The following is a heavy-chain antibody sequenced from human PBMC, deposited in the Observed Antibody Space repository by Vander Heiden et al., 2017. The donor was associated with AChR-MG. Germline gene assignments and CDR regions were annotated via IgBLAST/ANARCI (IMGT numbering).Heavy chain of an antibody. CDR3: ARDTGNYGVGGMDV. Sequence: QVQLQESGPGLVKPSETLSLTCTVSGGSISSYYWSWIRQPPGKGLEWIGYIYYSGSTNYNPSLKSRVTISVDTSKNQFSLKLSSVTAADTAVYYCARDTGNYGVGGMDVWGQGTTVTVSS. J-gene: IGHJ6*02. CDR1: GGSISSYY. CDR2: IYYSGST. D-gene: IGHD4-17*01. V-gene: IGHV4-59*01.